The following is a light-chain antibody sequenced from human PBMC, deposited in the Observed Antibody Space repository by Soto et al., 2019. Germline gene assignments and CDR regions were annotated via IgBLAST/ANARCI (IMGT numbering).Light chain of an antibody. V-gene: IGKV3-11*01. CDR3: QQRHLWPIT. Sequence: EVVLTQSPVTLSLSPGERATLSCRASQSFRGLLAWYQQKPGQAPRLLIYDASNRATGIPPRFSGSGSGTAFTLTISSLEPEDSAVYYCQQRHLWPITFGQGTRLEIK. J-gene: IGKJ5*01. CDR1: QSFRGL. CDR2: DAS.